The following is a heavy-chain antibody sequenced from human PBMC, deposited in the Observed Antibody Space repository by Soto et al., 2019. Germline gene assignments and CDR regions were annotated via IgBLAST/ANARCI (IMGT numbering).Heavy chain of an antibody. Sequence: QVHLVQSGAEVKKPGASVKVSCKGSGYAFTTYGITWVRQAPGQGLEWMGWISAHIGNTNYAQKLQGRVTVTRDTATSPACMELRSLRSDDTAVYYCAIGRDVDYWGQGALVTGSS. CDR3: AIGRDVDY. CDR2: ISAHIGNT. J-gene: IGHJ4*02. CDR1: GYAFTTYG. V-gene: IGHV1-18*01.